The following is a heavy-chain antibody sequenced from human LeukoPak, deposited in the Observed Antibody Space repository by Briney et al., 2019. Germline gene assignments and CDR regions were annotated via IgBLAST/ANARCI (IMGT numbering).Heavy chain of an antibody. CDR2: IYYSGST. Sequence: SETLSLTCTVSGGSMSSYYWSWIRQPPGKGLEWIGYIYYSGSTYYNPSLKSRVTISVDTSKNQFSLKLSSVTAADTAVYYCARVADYGSGSYYKLGYFQHWGQGTLVTVSS. D-gene: IGHD3-10*01. CDR3: ARVADYGSGSYYKLGYFQH. V-gene: IGHV4-59*12. J-gene: IGHJ1*01. CDR1: GGSMSSYY.